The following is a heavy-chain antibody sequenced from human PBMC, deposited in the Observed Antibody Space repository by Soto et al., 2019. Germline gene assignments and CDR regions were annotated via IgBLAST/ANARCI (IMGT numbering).Heavy chain of an antibody. CDR1: GYTFTSYG. CDR3: ATTSGSAATVLDAFDI. V-gene: IGHV1-24*01. CDR2: FDPEDGET. D-gene: IGHD2-2*01. Sequence: ASVKVSCKASGYTFTSYGISWVRQAPGKGLEWMGGFDPEDGETIYAQKFQGRVTMTEDTSTDTAYMELSSLRSEDTAVYYCATTSGSAATVLDAFDIWGQGTMVTVSS. J-gene: IGHJ3*02.